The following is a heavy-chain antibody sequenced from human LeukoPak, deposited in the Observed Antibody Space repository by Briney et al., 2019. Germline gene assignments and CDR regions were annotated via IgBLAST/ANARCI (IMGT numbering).Heavy chain of an antibody. CDR3: TREAYYYDSSGYLSDDAFDI. CDR2: IRSKANSYAT. CDR1: GFTFSGSA. Sequence: PGGSLRLSCAASGFTFSGSAMHWVRQASGKGLEWVGRIRSKANSYATAYAASVKGRFTISRDDSKNTAHLQMNSLKTEDTAVYYCTREAYYYDSSGYLSDDAFDIWGQGTMVTVSS. J-gene: IGHJ3*02. D-gene: IGHD3-22*01. V-gene: IGHV3-73*01.